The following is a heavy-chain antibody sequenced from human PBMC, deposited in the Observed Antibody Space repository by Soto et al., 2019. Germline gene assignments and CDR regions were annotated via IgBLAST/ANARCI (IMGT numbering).Heavy chain of an antibody. V-gene: IGHV4-39*01. J-gene: IGHJ4*02. Sequence: SETLSLTCAVSGGSISSSSFFWVWIRQPPGKGLEWIGSLCCSGSTYYNPSLKSRVTISVDTSENQFSLKLNSVTAADTAIYVCARNYYDGSGLFYWGQGPLVTSPQ. CDR3: ARNYYDGSGLFY. CDR1: GGSISSSSFF. CDR2: LCCSGST. D-gene: IGHD3-22*01.